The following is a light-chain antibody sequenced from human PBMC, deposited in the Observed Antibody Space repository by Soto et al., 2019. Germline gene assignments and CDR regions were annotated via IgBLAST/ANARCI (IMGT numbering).Light chain of an antibody. V-gene: IGKV4-1*01. Sequence: DIVMTQSPDSLAVSLGERATINCKSSQSVLYSSDNKNYLSWYQQKPGQPPRLLICWASTRESGVPERFSGSGSGTDFTLTISSLQAEDAAVYYCQQSYSTWTFGQGTKVEIK. CDR3: QQSYSTWT. CDR1: QSVLYSSDNKNY. J-gene: IGKJ1*01. CDR2: WAS.